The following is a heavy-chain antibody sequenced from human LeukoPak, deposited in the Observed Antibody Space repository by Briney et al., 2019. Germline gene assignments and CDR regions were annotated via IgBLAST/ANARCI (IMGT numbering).Heavy chain of an antibody. J-gene: IGHJ4*02. V-gene: IGHV3-48*04. CDR3: ARDSRQQLFDY. CDR1: GFTFSSYS. CDR2: IDSSGSTI. Sequence: GGSLRLSCAASGFTFSSYSMNWVRQAPGKGLEWVSYIDSSGSTIHYADSVKGRFTISRDNAKNSLYLQMNSLRAEDTAVYYCARDSRQQLFDYWGQGTLVTVSS. D-gene: IGHD4-11*01.